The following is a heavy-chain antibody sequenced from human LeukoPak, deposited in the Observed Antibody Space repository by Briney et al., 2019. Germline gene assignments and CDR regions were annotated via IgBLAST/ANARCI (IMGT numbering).Heavy chain of an antibody. CDR3: ARVVAAAGNNWFDP. CDR2: IYHSGST. D-gene: IGHD6-13*01. Sequence: SSETLSLTCAVSGGSISSSNWWSWVRQPPGKGLEWIGEIYHSGSTNYNPSLKSRVTISVDKSRNQFSLKLSSVTAADTAVYYCARVVAAAGNNWFDPWGQGTLVTVSS. V-gene: IGHV4-4*02. CDR1: GGSISSSNW. J-gene: IGHJ5*02.